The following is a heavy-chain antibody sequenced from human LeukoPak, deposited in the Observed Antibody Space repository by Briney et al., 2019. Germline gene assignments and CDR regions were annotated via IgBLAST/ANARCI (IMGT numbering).Heavy chain of an antibody. CDR2: ISHDGSNK. D-gene: IGHD1-14*01. CDR3: ATGNTDDY. Sequence: GSLRLSFAVSGFTFRNNYMHWVRPAPGKGLEWVAVISHDGSNKYYADSVKGRFSISRDNSKNTLDLQMNRLIPEDTAVYYCATGNTDDYWGQGTLVTVSS. J-gene: IGHJ4*02. V-gene: IGHV3-30-3*01. CDR1: GFTFRNNY.